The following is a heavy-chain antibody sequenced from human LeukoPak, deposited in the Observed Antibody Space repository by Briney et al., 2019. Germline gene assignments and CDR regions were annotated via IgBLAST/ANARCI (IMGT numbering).Heavy chain of an antibody. CDR1: GYTFTMYY. V-gene: IGHV1-46*01. D-gene: IGHD2-2*01. Sequence: ASVKVSCKASGYTFTMYYIHWVRQAPGQGLEWMGMINPSDGATTYAQRFQGRVTMTRDMSTTTVYMDLRSLRSEDTAVYYCARYCSSTSCYDGNFDYWGQGTLVTVSS. CDR3: ARYCSSTSCYDGNFDY. CDR2: INPSDGAT. J-gene: IGHJ4*02.